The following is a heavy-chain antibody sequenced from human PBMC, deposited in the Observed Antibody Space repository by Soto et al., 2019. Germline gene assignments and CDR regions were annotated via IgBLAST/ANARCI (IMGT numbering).Heavy chain of an antibody. Sequence: GGSLRLSCAASGFPFSSYAMSLVRQSPGKGLEWVSAISVSGGSTYYADSVKGRFTISRDNSKNTLYLQMNSLRAEDTAVYYCAKDLPGSSGYYYGYWGQGTLVTVFS. V-gene: IGHV3-23*01. CDR1: GFPFSSYA. CDR2: ISVSGGST. D-gene: IGHD3-22*01. CDR3: AKDLPGSSGYYYGY. J-gene: IGHJ4*02.